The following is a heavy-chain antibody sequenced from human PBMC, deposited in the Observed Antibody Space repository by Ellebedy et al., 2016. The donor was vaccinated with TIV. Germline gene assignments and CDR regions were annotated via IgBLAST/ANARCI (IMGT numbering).Heavy chain of an antibody. CDR3: ATQWELYD. CDR2: IKEDGSEK. Sequence: GESLKISCAASGFTFSTYWMTWVRQAPGKGLEWVANIKEDGSEKHYVDSVKGRFTISRDNAKNSLYLQMNSLRVEGTAVYYCATQWELYDWGQGTPVTVSS. D-gene: IGHD1-26*01. CDR1: GFTFSTYW. J-gene: IGHJ4*02. V-gene: IGHV3-7*01.